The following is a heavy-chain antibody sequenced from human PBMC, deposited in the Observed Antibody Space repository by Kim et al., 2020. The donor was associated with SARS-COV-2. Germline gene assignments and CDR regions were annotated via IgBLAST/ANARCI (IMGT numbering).Heavy chain of an antibody. Sequence: SVKVSCKASGGTFSSYAISWVRQAPGQGLEWMGGIIPIFGTANYAQKFQGRVTITADESTSTAYMELSSLRSEDTAVYYCARDGGYSSSSAEYYYYGMDVWGQGTTVTVSS. V-gene: IGHV1-69*13. CDR2: IIPIFGTA. CDR1: GGTFSSYA. D-gene: IGHD6-6*01. J-gene: IGHJ6*02. CDR3: ARDGGYSSSSAEYYYYGMDV.